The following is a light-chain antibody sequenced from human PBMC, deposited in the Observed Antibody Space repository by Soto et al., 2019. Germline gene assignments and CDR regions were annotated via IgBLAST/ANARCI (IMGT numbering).Light chain of an antibody. J-gene: IGKJ4*01. CDR3: QKYNSAPLT. V-gene: IGKV3-20*01. CDR1: QRLSSSY. Sequence: EVVLAQSPGTLSLSPGERATLSCRASQRLSSSYLAWYQQKPGQAPRLLIYGASSRATGIPDRFSGSGSGTDFTLTISRLEPEDVAAYYCQKYNSAPLTFGGGTKVEIK. CDR2: GAS.